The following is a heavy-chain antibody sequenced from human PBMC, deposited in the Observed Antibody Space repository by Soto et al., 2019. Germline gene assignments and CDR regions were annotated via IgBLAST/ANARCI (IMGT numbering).Heavy chain of an antibody. Sequence: AGGSLRLSCAASGFTFSSNWMHWVRQAPGKGLVWVSRINSDGSITSYADSVKGQFTISRDNAKNTRYLQMNSLRADDTAVYFGARGSSTWYVNFYYWGRGSLVAASS. V-gene: IGHV3-74*01. D-gene: IGHD6-13*01. CDR2: INSDGSIT. J-gene: IGHJ4*02. CDR1: GFTFSSNW. CDR3: ARGSSTWYVNFYY.